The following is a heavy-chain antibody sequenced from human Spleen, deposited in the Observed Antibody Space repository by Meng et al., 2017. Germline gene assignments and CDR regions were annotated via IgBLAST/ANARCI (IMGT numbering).Heavy chain of an antibody. CDR3: ARLGYGDYPFRWYFDL. D-gene: IGHD4-17*01. V-gene: IGHV4-34*01. Sequence: QVQLPQWGPGLLKPSETLSLTCVVSGGSFSDYSWSWIRQPAGKGLEWIGEINHSGSTNYNPSLESRATISVDTSQNNLSLKLSSVTAADTAVYYCARLGYGDYPFRWYFDLWGRGTLVTVSS. CDR1: GGSFSDYS. J-gene: IGHJ2*01. CDR2: INHSGST.